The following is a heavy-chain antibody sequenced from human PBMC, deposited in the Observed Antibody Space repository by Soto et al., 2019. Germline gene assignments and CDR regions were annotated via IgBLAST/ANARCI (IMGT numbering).Heavy chain of an antibody. CDR3: ARVNRRYCSGGSCYASPANNWFDP. D-gene: IGHD2-15*01. Sequence: ASVKVSCKASGYIFTSYGISWVRQAPGQGLEWMGWINACNGNTKYAQKFQGRVTITRDTSASTAYMELSSLRSEDTAVYYCARVNRRYCSGGSCYASPANNWFDPWGQGTLVTVSS. J-gene: IGHJ5*02. CDR2: INACNGNT. CDR1: GYIFTSYG. V-gene: IGHV1-18*01.